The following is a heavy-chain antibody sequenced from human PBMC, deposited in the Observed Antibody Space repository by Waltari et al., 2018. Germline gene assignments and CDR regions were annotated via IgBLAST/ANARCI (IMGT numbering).Heavy chain of an antibody. CDR2: MNPNSGNT. CDR3: ARGGGGGGYYTYYYYYMDV. V-gene: IGHV1-8*03. J-gene: IGHJ6*03. Sequence: QVQLVQSGAEVKKPGASVKVSCKASGYTFTSYDINWVRQATGQGLEWMGWMNPNSGNTGYAQKFQGRVTITRNTSISTAYMELSSLRSEDTAVYYCARGGGGGGYYTYYYYYMDVWGKGTTVTVSS. CDR1: GYTFTSYD. D-gene: IGHD3-22*01.